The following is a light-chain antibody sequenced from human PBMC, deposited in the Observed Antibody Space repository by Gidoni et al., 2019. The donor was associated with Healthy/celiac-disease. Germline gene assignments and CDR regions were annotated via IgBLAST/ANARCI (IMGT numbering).Light chain of an antibody. J-gene: IGKJ1*01. CDR1: QGISSY. V-gene: IGKV1-8*01. CDR3: QQYYSYPRT. CDR2: AAS. Sequence: AIRMTQPPSSFSASTGDRVTIPCRASQGISSYLAWYQPKPGKAPKLLIYAASTLQSGVPSRFSGSGSGTDFTLTISCLESEDFATYYCQQYYSYPRTFGQXTKVEIK.